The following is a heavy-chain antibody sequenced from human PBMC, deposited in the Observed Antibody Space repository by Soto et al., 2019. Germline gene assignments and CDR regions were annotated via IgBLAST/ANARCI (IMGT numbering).Heavy chain of an antibody. Sequence: QVQLVQSGAEVNKPGASVKVSCKASGYTFTSYGTSWARQAPEQGLEWMGWISAYNGNTNYAQKLQGRVPMTTDTSTSTAYMELRSLRTDDTAVYCCARVIDYGYYFDYWGRGTLVTVSS. J-gene: IGHJ4*02. V-gene: IGHV1-18*01. D-gene: IGHD4-17*01. CDR1: GYTFTSYG. CDR2: ISAYNGNT. CDR3: ARVIDYGYYFDY.